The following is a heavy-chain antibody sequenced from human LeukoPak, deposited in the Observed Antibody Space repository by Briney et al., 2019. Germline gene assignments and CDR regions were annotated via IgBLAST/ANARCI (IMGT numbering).Heavy chain of an antibody. V-gene: IGHV1-2*02. D-gene: IGHD3-10*01. CDR1: GYTFTGYY. J-gene: IGHJ6*03. Sequence: GASVKVSCKASGYTFTGYYMHWVRQAPGQGLEWLGWINPNSGVTNYAQNFQGRVTMTRDTSISTAYMELSRLRSDDTAVYYCATDLGLLWFGDLDYMDVWGKGTTVTISS. CDR3: ATDLGLLWFGDLDYMDV. CDR2: INPNSGVT.